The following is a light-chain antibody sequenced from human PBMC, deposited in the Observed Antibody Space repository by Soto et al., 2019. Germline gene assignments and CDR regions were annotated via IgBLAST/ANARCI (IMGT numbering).Light chain of an antibody. Sequence: EIVLTQSPATLSLSPGERATLSCRASQSVSSYLAWYQQKPGQAPRLLIYDASNMATGIPARFSGSGSGTDFTLTISSLEPEDFAVYYWQQRSNWPPGWTFGQGTKVEIK. J-gene: IGKJ1*01. CDR2: DAS. CDR3: QQRSNWPPGWT. CDR1: QSVSSY. V-gene: IGKV3-11*01.